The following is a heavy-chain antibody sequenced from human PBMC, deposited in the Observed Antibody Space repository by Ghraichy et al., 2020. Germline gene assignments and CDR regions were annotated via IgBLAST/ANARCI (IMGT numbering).Heavy chain of an antibody. V-gene: IGHV3-23*01. D-gene: IGHD3-10*01. CDR2: ISGSGGST. CDR3: AKDVGYYGSGSHFDY. J-gene: IGHJ4*02. CDR1: GFTFSSYA. Sequence: LSLTCAASGFTFSSYAMSWVRQAPGKGLEWVSAISGSGGSTYYADSVKGRFTISRDNSKNTLYLQMNSLRAEDTAVYYCAKDVGYYGSGSHFDYWGQGTLVTVSS.